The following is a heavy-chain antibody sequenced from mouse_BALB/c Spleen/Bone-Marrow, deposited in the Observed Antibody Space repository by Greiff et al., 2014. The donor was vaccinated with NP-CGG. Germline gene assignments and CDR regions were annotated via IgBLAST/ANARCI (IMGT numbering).Heavy chain of an antibody. CDR1: GYTFTDYT. V-gene: IGHV1S137*01. CDR2: ITTCCANA. Sequence: QVQLQQPGPELVRPGESVKISCKGSGYTFTDYTMYWVKQSHGKSLEWIGVITTCCANAKYNKKFKGKATMTADKSSSTAYLELGSMTSVDSAFYYCGRGGKGPFAYWGQGTLVTVSA. CDR3: GRGGKGPFAY. J-gene: IGHJ3*01. D-gene: IGHD1-1*02.